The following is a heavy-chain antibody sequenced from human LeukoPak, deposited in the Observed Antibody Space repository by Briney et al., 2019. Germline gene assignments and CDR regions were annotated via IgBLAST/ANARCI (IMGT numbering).Heavy chain of an antibody. Sequence: ASVKVSCKTSGYTFTGNFMHWVRQAPGQGPEWMGWINPNNGDTNYAQKFQGRVTMTRDMSTSTVYMELSSLRSEDTAVYYCARERVDYQLLSKRGVYYFDYWGQGTLVTVSS. J-gene: IGHJ4*02. D-gene: IGHD2-2*01. CDR2: INPNNGDT. CDR3: ARERVDYQLLSKRGVYYFDY. CDR1: GYTFTGNF. V-gene: IGHV1-2*02.